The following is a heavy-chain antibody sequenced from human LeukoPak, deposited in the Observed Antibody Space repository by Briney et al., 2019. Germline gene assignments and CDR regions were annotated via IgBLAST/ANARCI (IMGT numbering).Heavy chain of an antibody. CDR2: ISYDGSNK. J-gene: IGHJ6*02. D-gene: IGHD3-16*02. V-gene: IGHV3-30*18. Sequence: PGGSLRLSCAASGFTFSSYEMNWVRQAPGKGLEWVAVISYDGSNKYYADSVKGRFTISRDNSKNTLYLQMNSLRAEDTAVYYCAKDLNMITFGGVIVIRYGMDVWGQGTTVTVSS. CDR3: AKDLNMITFGGVIVIRYGMDV. CDR1: GFTFSSYE.